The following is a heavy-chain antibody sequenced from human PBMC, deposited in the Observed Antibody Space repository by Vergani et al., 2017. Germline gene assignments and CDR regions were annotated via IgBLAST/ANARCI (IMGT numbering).Heavy chain of an antibody. Sequence: EEQLVESGGGLVKPGGSLRLSCAASRFTFSSYSMNWVRQAPGRGLEWVSSISSSGAYIYYADSVKGRFTVSRDNAKNSLYLQVNSLRAEDTAVYYCERGRSGDYDFMTGADPLTWGQGTLVTVSS. J-gene: IGHJ4*02. CDR2: ISSSGAYI. CDR1: RFTFSSYS. D-gene: IGHD3-9*01. CDR3: ERGRSGDYDFMTGADPLT. V-gene: IGHV3-21*01.